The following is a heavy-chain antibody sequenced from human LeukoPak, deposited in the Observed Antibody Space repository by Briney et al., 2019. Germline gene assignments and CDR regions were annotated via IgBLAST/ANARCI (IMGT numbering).Heavy chain of an antibody. V-gene: IGHV1-8*03. CDR3: ARNKDTSGIAAAGAYYYYYYMGV. J-gene: IGHJ6*03. Sequence: ASVKVSCKASGYTFTSYDINWVRQATGQGLEWMGWMNPNSGNTGYAQKFQGRVTITRNTSISTAYMELSSLRSEDTAVYYCARNKDTSGIAAAGAYYYYYYMGVWGKGTTVTVSS. CDR1: GYTFTSYD. CDR2: MNPNSGNT. D-gene: IGHD6-13*01.